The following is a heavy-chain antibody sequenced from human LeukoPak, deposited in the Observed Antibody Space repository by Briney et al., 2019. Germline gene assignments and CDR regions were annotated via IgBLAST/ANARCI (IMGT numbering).Heavy chain of an antibody. V-gene: IGHV3-74*01. CDR2: INSDGSST. CDR1: GFTFSSYW. Sequence: GGSLRLSSAASGFTFSSYWMHWVRQAPGKGLVWVSRINSDGSSTSYADSVKGRFTISRDNAKNTLYLQMNSLRAEDTAVYYCARVGYSSSWNHFDYWGQGTLVTVSS. D-gene: IGHD6-13*01. CDR3: ARVGYSSSWNHFDY. J-gene: IGHJ4*02.